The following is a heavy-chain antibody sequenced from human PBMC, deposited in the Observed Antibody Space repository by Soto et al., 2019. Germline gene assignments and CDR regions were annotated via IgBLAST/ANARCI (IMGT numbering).Heavy chain of an antibody. CDR1: GGSISSYY. D-gene: IGHD6-19*01. CDR2: IYTSGST. CDR3: ARDLYSSGWIQPFDY. Sequence: ETLSLTCTVSGGSISSYYWSWIRQPAGKGLEWIGRIYTSGSTNYNPSLKSRVTMSVDTSKNQFSLKLSSVTAADTAVYYCARDLYSSGWIQPFDYWGQGTLVTVSS. V-gene: IGHV4-4*07. J-gene: IGHJ4*02.